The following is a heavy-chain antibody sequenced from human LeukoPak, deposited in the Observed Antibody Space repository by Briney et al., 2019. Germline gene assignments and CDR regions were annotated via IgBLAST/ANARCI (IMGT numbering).Heavy chain of an antibody. D-gene: IGHD6-13*01. V-gene: IGHV4-61*02. CDR3: ARDWESSSWRYGAFDI. J-gene: IGHJ3*02. Sequence: SETLSLTCTVSGGSISSGSYYWSWIRQPAGKGLEWIGRIYTSGSTNYNPSLKSRVTISVDTSENQFSLKLSSVTAADTAVYYCARDWESSSWRYGAFDIWGQGTMVTVSS. CDR1: GGSISSGSYY. CDR2: IYTSGST.